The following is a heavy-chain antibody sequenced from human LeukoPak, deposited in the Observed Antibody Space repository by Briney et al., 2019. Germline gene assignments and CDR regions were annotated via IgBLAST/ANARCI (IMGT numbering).Heavy chain of an antibody. CDR2: ISYDGSNK. V-gene: IGHV3-30*04. Sequence: GGSLRLSCAASGFTFSSYAMHWVRQAPGRGLEWVAVISYDGSNKYYADSVKGRFTISRDNSKNTLYLQMNSLRAEDTAVYYCARDQADDAFDIWGQGTMVTVSS. J-gene: IGHJ3*02. CDR1: GFTFSSYA. D-gene: IGHD6-25*01. CDR3: ARDQADDAFDI.